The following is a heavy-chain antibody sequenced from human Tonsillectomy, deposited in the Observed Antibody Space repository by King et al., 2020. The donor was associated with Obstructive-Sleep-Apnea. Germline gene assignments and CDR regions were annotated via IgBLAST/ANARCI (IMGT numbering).Heavy chain of an antibody. CDR2: IRYDGSNK. J-gene: IGHJ4*02. V-gene: IGHV3-30*02. CDR1: GFTFSSYG. D-gene: IGHD1-26*01. Sequence: VQLVESGGGVVQPGGSLRLSCAASGFTFSSYGMHWVRQAPGKGLEWVAFIRYDGSNKYYADSVKGRFTISRDNSKNTLYLQMNSLRAEDTAVYYCAKDRAGSYWGLFDYWGQGTLVTVSS. CDR3: AKDRAGSYWGLFDY.